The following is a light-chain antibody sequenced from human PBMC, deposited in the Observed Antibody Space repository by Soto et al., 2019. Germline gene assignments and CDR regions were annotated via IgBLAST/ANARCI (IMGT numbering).Light chain of an antibody. V-gene: IGKV3-15*01. CDR3: QQRSNWPPALS. CDR1: QSVSSN. J-gene: IGKJ4*01. Sequence: EIVMTQSPATLSVSPGERATLSCRASQSVSSNLAWYQQKPGQAPRLLIYGASTRATGIPARFSGSGSGTEFTRTTSSLEPEDFAGYYCQQRSNWPPALSFGGGTKGDIK. CDR2: GAS.